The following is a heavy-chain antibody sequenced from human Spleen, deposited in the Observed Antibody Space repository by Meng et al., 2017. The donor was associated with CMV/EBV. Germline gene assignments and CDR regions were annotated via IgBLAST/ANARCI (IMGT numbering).Heavy chain of an antibody. CDR2: ISLKDSST. CDR3: AKELGNGMDV. D-gene: IGHD7-27*01. Sequence: GESLKISCAASGFTFSSYEMNWVRQPPGKGLEWVSYISLKDSSTSFSDSVKGRFTISRDNANKSVFLQMKGLRAEDTAVYYCAKELGNGMDVWGQGTAVTVSS. J-gene: IGHJ6*02. V-gene: IGHV3-48*03. CDR1: GFTFSSYE.